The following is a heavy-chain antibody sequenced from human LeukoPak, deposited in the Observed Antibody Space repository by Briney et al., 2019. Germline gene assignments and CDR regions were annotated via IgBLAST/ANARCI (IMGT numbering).Heavy chain of an antibody. CDR2: IYYRGSS. Sequence: PSETLSLTCTVSGVSIRSHSWSWIRQVPGKGLEWIGYIYYRGSSNYNPSLMRRVTISVDTSKNQFSLKLRSVTAADTAVYYCARNFGGNYEMENRFDPWGQGTLVTVSS. D-gene: IGHD2-21*02. CDR3: ARNFGGNYEMENRFDP. J-gene: IGHJ5*02. CDR1: GVSIRSHS. V-gene: IGHV4-59*08.